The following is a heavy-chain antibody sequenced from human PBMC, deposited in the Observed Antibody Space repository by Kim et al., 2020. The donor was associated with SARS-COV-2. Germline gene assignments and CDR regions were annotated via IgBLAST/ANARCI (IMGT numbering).Heavy chain of an antibody. CDR1: GGSISSSSYY. J-gene: IGHJ4*02. V-gene: IGHV4-39*07. CDR2: VSYSGST. CDR3: ARVDYDYVWGSPFDY. Sequence: SETLSLTCTVSGGSISSSSYYWGWIRRRAVWGLGWFGSVSYSGSTYYNPSLKSRVTISVDTSKNQFSLKLSSVTAADTAVYYCARVDYDYVWGSPFDYWGQGTLVTVSS. D-gene: IGHD3-16*01.